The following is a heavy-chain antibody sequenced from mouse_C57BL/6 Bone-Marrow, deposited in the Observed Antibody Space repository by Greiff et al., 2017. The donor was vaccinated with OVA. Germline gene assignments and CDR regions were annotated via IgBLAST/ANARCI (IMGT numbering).Heavy chain of an antibody. Sequence: VQLKQSVAELVRPGASVKLSCTASGYTITNTYMHWVKQRPEQGLEWIGRIDPANGSTNYTPKFKGKATMTVDTSSNTAYLPLSSLTSQDSALSSWDSAAHPSNDGDYPYAMDYWGQGTSVTVSS. CDR2: IDPANGST. CDR1: GYTITNTY. V-gene: IGHV14-3*01. J-gene: IGHJ4*01. D-gene: IGHD2-3*01. CDR3: DSAAHPSNDGDYPYAMDY.